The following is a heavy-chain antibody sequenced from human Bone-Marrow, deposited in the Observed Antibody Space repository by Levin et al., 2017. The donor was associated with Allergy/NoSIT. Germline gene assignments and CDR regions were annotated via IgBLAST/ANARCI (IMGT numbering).Heavy chain of an antibody. J-gene: IGHJ3*02. Sequence: SQTLSLTCTVSGGSVSSGSYYWSWIRQPPGKGLEWIGYIYYSGSTNYNPSLKSRVTISVDTSKNQFSLKLSSVTAADTAVYYCARGKYDILTGTSDAFDIWGQGTMVTVSS. V-gene: IGHV4-61*01. CDR3: ARGKYDILTGTSDAFDI. CDR1: GGSVSSGSYY. CDR2: IYYSGST. D-gene: IGHD3-9*01.